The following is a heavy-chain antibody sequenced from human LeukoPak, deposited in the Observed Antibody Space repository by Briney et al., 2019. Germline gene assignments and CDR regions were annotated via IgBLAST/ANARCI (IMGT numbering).Heavy chain of an antibody. V-gene: IGHV3-23*01. D-gene: IGHD3-22*01. CDR1: GFTFSSYA. CDR3: AKNPNYYDSSLVY. J-gene: IGHJ4*02. Sequence: GGSLRLSCAASGFTFSSYAMSWVRQAPGKGLEWVSAISGSGGSTYYADSVKGRFTISRDNSKNTLYLQMNSLRAGDTAVYYCAKNPNYYDSSLVYWGQGTLVTVSS. CDR2: ISGSGGST.